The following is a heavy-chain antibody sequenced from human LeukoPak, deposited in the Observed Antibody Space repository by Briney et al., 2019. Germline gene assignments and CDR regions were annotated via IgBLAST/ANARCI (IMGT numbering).Heavy chain of an antibody. Sequence: SETLSLTCTVSGGSIGSGDYYWSWIRQPPGKGLKWIGYIYYSGSTYYNPSLKSRVTISVDTSKNQYSLKLSSVTAADTAVYYCARGEGFGDWFDPWGPGTLVTVSS. D-gene: IGHD3-10*01. CDR1: GGSIGSGDYY. J-gene: IGHJ5*02. CDR2: IYYSGST. CDR3: ARGEGFGDWFDP. V-gene: IGHV4-30-4*01.